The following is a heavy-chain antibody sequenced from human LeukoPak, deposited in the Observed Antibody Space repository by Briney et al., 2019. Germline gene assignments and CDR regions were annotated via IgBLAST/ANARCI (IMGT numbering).Heavy chain of an antibody. CDR1: GFTFDDYA. V-gene: IGHV3-43D*03. CDR3: AKAAAAGTKAFCYYYYMDV. D-gene: IGHD6-13*01. J-gene: IGHJ6*03. Sequence: GGSLRLSCAASGFTFDDYAMHWVRQAPGKGLEWVSLISWDGGSTYYADSVKGRFTISRDNSKNSLYLQMNSLRAEDTALYYCAKAAAAGTKAFCYYYYMDVWGKGTTVTVSS. CDR2: ISWDGGST.